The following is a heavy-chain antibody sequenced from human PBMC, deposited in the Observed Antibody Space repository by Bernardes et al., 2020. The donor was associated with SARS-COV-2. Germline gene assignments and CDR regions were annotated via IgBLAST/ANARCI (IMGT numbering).Heavy chain of an antibody. CDR2: IYSSGNS. V-gene: IGHV4-39*01. D-gene: IGHD2-21*02. CDR3: AGSSCGIDCYIGGLRSWDYGMDV. J-gene: IGHJ6*02. Sequence: SETLSLTCTVSVGPISSSNYYWGWIRQAPGKGLEWIGSIYSSGNSYYSPSRQSRVTESVDTSTNPFSLSLSFVTAADTAVYYCAGSSCGIDCYIGGLRSWDYGMDVWGQGTTVTVSS. CDR1: VGPISSSNYY.